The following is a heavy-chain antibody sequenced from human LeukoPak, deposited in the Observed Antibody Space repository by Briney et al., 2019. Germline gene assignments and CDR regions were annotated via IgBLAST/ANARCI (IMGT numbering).Heavy chain of an antibody. V-gene: IGHV3-21*01. Sequence: GGPLRLSCAASGFTFSSYSMNWVRQAPGKGLEWVSSISSSSSYIYYADSVKGRFTISRDNAKNSLYLQMNSLRAEDTAVYYCARSYCGGDCYSNWFDPWGQGTLVTVSS. J-gene: IGHJ5*02. CDR2: ISSSSSYI. D-gene: IGHD2-21*02. CDR3: ARSYCGGDCYSNWFDP. CDR1: GFTFSSYS.